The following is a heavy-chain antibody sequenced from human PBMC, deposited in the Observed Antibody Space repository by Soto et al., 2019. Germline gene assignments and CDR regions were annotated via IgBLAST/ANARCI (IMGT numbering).Heavy chain of an antibody. J-gene: IGHJ4*01. CDR2: VSHDGRNT. CDR3: EKGGRQWLVTSDFNY. Sequence: GRSLRLPYAASGFTFSDYAMHWVRQAPGKGLEWVAVVSHDGRNTHYADSVKGRFTISRDSSKNTVSLEMTSLRAEDTAVYYCEKGGRQWLVTSDFNYWGQGALVTVSS. V-gene: IGHV3-30*18. CDR1: GFTFSDYA. D-gene: IGHD6-19*01.